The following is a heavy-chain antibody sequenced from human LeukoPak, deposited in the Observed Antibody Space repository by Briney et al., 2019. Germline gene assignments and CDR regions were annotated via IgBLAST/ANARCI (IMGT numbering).Heavy chain of an antibody. CDR3: ARGPLGRYYYYMDV. V-gene: IGHV3-20*04. CDR1: GFTFDDYG. J-gene: IGHJ6*03. D-gene: IGHD1-14*01. Sequence: PGGSLRLSCAASGFTFDDYGMSWGRQAPGKGLEWVSGINWNGGSTGYADSVKGRFTISRDNAKNSLYLQMNSLRAEDTALYYCARGPLGRYYYYMDVWGKGTTVTVSS. CDR2: INWNGGST.